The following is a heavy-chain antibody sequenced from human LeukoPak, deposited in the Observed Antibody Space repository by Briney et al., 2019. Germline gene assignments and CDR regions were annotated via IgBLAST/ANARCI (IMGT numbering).Heavy chain of an antibody. CDR2: INHSGST. V-gene: IGHV4-34*01. CDR3: ARDVLAATGSFDY. Sequence: SETLSLTCAVYGGSFSGYYWSWIRQPPGKGLEWIGEINHSGSTNYSPSLKSRVTMSVDTSKNQFSLKLSSVTAADTAVYYCARDVLAATGSFDYWGQGTQVTVSS. J-gene: IGHJ4*02. D-gene: IGHD6-13*01. CDR1: GGSFSGYY.